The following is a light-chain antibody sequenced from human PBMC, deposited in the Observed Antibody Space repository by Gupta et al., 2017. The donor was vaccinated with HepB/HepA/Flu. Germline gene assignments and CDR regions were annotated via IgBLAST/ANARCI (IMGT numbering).Light chain of an antibody. CDR3: AAWDDSLSGWV. V-gene: IGLV1-47*01. Sequence: QPVLPQPPSASGAPGQRVPIHCSGSSSNIGSNYVYWYQQLPGTAPKLLIYRNNQRPSGVPDRCSGSKSGTSASLAISCLRSEDEADYYCAAWDDSLSGWVFGGGTKLTVL. CDR1: SSNIGSNY. CDR2: RNN. J-gene: IGLJ3*02.